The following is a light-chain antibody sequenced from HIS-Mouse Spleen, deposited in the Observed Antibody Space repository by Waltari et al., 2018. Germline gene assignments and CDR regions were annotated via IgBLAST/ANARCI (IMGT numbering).Light chain of an antibody. CDR1: KLGDKY. CDR3: QAWDSSTAV. J-gene: IGLJ2*01. V-gene: IGLV3-1*01. Sequence: SYELTQPPSVSVSPGQTASITCPGDKLGDKYACWYQQKPGQSPVLDIYQDSQRPSGIPERFSGSNSGNTATLTISGTQAMDEADYYCQAWDSSTAVFGGGTKLTVL. CDR2: QDS.